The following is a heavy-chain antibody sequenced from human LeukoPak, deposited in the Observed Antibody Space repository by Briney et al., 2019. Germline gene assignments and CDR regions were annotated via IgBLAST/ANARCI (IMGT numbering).Heavy chain of an antibody. V-gene: IGHV3-23*01. CDR2: ISGSGGST. CDR3: AKSSYYDASGYYREYYFDS. CDR1: GFSVGTNY. D-gene: IGHD3-22*01. Sequence: GGSLRLSCAASGFSVGTNYMTWVRQAPGKGLEWVSSISGSGGSTHYVDSVKGRFTISRDKTKNTLYLQMNSLRAEDTAVYYCAKSSYYDASGYYREYYFDSWGQGTLVTVSS. J-gene: IGHJ4*02.